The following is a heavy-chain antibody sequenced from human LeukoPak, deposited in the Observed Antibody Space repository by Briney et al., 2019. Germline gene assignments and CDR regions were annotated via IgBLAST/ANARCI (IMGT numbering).Heavy chain of an antibody. CDR2: IKQDGSEK. CDR1: GFTFTSYW. J-gene: IGHJ6*03. CDR3: ARSSDISGYYLGGVQYYYYYYMDV. V-gene: IGHV3-7*01. Sequence: PGGSLRLSCAASGFTFTSYWMSWVRQAPGKGLEWVANIKQDGSEKYYVDSVKGRFTISRNNAKKSLYLQMNSLRAEDTAVYYCARSSDISGYYLGGVQYYYYYYMDVWGKGTTVTVSS. D-gene: IGHD3-22*01.